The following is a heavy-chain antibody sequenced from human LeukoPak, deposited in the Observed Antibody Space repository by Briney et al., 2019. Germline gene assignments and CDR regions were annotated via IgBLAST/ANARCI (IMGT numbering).Heavy chain of an antibody. D-gene: IGHD6-19*01. CDR1: GGSIGYYY. J-gene: IGHJ6*02. CDR3: AREKGSGLGCGMDV. V-gene: IGHV4-59*12. Sequence: KSSETLSLTCTLSGGSIGYYYWSWIRQPPRKGLEWIGWVYYSGTTEYTKYNASLESRVTIWLDTSKKQFSLILTSVTAADTALYYCAREKGSGLGCGMDVWGPGTSVTVSS. CDR2: VYYSGTTEYT.